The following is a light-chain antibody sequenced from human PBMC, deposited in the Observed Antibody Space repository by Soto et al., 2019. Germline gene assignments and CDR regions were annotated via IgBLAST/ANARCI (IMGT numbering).Light chain of an antibody. V-gene: IGKV1-5*01. J-gene: IGKJ5*01. CDR2: DAS. CDR3: HSRA. Sequence: EIHLTQTPSTYSRSVGYEVTITCRASQTISRWLAWYQQKPGRAPKFLIYDASTLESGVPSRFSGSGSETEFTLTISRLQPDDFATYFCHSRAFGQWTRLEIK. CDR1: QTISRW.